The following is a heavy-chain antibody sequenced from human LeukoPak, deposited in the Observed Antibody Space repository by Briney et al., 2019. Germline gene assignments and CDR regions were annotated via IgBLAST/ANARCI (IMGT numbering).Heavy chain of an antibody. CDR2: ISGSGGST. D-gene: IGHD1-26*01. CDR1: GFTFSSYA. CDR3: GKVRYSGSYYYYYGMDV. V-gene: IGHV3-23*01. J-gene: IGHJ6*02. Sequence: PGGSLRLSCAASGFTFSSYAMSWVRQAPGKGLEWVSAISGSGGSTYYADSVKGRFTISRDNSKNTLSLQMNSLRAEDTAVYYCGKVRYSGSYYYYYGMDVWGQGTTVTVSS.